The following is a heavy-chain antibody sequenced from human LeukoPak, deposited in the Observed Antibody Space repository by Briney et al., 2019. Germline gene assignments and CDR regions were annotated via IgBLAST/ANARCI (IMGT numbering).Heavy chain of an antibody. CDR2: ISAYNGNT. CDR3: ARALAVDQPPRN. D-gene: IGHD6-19*01. CDR1: GYTFSNYG. V-gene: IGHV1-18*01. Sequence: ASVKVSCKASGYTFSNYGISWVRQAPGQGLEWMGWISAYNGNTNYAQKLQGRVTMTTDTSTSTAYMELRSLRSDDTAVYYCARALAVDQPPRNWGQGTLVTVSS. J-gene: IGHJ4*02.